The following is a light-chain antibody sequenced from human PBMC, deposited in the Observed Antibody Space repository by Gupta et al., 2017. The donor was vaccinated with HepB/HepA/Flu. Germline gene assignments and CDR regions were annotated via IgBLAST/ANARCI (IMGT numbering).Light chain of an antibody. CDR3: HHDDESRWT. V-gene: IGKV3-20*01. CDR1: QTITGDT. Sequence: EIVLTQSPGTLSLSPGESATLSCRASQTITGDTLVWYQQKLGQAPRLLMYGVSSRATGVPDRFSGSGSGTDFTLTISRLEPEDFAVFYCHHDDESRWTFGQGTKVEIK. CDR2: GVS. J-gene: IGKJ1*01.